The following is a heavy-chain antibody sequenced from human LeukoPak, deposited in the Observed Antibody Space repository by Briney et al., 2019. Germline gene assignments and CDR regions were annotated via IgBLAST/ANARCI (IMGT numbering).Heavy chain of an antibody. D-gene: IGHD3-22*01. CDR1: GFTVSTSY. V-gene: IGHV3-53*01. CDR3: ASVSKDYYDSSGYFY. J-gene: IGHJ4*02. CDR2: IYSGAST. Sequence: GGSLRLSCAASGFTVSTSYMSWVRQPPGKGLEWVSVIYSGASTHYADSVKGRFTISRDNSKNTLYLQMNSLRAEDTAVYYCASVSKDYYDSSGYFYWGQGTLVTVSS.